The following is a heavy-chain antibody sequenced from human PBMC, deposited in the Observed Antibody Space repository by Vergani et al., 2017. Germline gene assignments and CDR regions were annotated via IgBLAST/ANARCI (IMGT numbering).Heavy chain of an antibody. CDR2: ISSSGSYI. CDR1: GFSFSSYS. CDR3: ARDRYYLGSGRYAYFYYYGLDV. J-gene: IGHJ6*02. Sequence: DVHLAESGGGFVQPGGSLRLSCSASGFSFSSYSMNWVRQAPGKGLEWVSTISSSGSYIHYSDSLKGRFTISRDHAKSSLYLQMNSLRAEDTGVYYCARDRYYLGSGRYAYFYYYGLDVWGQGTAVTVSS. D-gene: IGHD3-10*01. V-gene: IGHV3-21*01.